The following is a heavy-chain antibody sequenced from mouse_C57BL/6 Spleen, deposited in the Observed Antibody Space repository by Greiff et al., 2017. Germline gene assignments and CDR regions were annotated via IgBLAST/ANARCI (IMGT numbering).Heavy chain of an antibody. V-gene: IGHV1-55*01. CDR2: IYPGSGST. CDR1: GYTFTSYW. CDR3: ARDGSSYVPFAY. D-gene: IGHD1-1*01. J-gene: IGHJ3*01. Sequence: QVQLKQPGAELVKPGASVKMSCKASGYTFTSYWITWVKQRPGQGLEWIGDIYPGSGSTNYNEKFKSKATLTVDTSSSTAYMQLSSLTSEDSAVYYCARDGSSYVPFAYWGQGTLVTVSA.